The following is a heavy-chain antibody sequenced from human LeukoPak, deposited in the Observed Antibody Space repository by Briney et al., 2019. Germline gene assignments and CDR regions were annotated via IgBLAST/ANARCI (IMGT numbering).Heavy chain of an antibody. CDR1: GGSISSYY. CDR2: ISYSGST. D-gene: IGHD6-19*01. CDR3: ATRSSGWYYGMDV. J-gene: IGHJ6*02. V-gene: IGHV4-59*08. Sequence: SETLSLTCTVSGGSISSYYWSWIRQPPGKGLEWIAYISYSGSTNYNPPLKRRATISVDRSKNQFSLKLNAMAAADTAVYYCATRSSGWYYGMDVWGQGTTVTVSS.